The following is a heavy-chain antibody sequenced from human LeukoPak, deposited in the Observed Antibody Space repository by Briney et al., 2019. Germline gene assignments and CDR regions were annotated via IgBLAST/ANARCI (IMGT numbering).Heavy chain of an antibody. J-gene: IGHJ4*02. CDR2: ISASGGTT. CDR1: GFTFSNFA. V-gene: IGHV3-23*01. CDR3: AKDFHGDFPYFFDY. Sequence: PGGSQRLSCAASGFTFSNFAMSWVRQAPGKGLEWVSSISASGGTTYYADSVKGRFTISRDNSKNTFNLQMNSLRAEDTALYYCAKDFHGDFPYFFDYWGQGTLVTVSS.